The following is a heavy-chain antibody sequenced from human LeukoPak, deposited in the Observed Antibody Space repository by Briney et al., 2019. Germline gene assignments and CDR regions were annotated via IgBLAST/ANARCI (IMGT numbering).Heavy chain of an antibody. J-gene: IGHJ5*02. D-gene: IGHD3-16*01. CDR2: IYSGGNT. CDR1: GLNVSRNY. CDR3: ARGGLWLDP. Sequence: PGGSLRLYCEASGLNVSRNYMTWVRQAPGKGLQWVSVIYSGGNTYFADSVKGRFTISRDNSKNTVYLQMNSLRVEDTAVYYCARGGLWLDPWGQGTLVTVSS. V-gene: IGHV3-53*01.